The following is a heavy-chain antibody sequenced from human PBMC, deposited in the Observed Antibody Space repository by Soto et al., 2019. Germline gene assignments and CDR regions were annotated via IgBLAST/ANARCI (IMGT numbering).Heavy chain of an antibody. CDR3: ARYRYSDSLKEYYFDY. J-gene: IGHJ4*02. V-gene: IGHV4-30-4*01. CDR2: LYYTGST. D-gene: IGHD3-22*01. CDR1: GGSLNSGDYY. Sequence: LTCTVSGGSLNSGDYYWSWIRQPPGKGLEWIGNLYYTGSTYYNPSLKSRVTISVDTSKKQFSLMVTSVTAADTAVYYCARYRYSDSLKEYYFDYWGQGTLVTVSS.